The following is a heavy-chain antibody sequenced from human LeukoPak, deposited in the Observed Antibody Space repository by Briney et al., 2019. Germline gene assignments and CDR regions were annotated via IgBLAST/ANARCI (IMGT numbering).Heavy chain of an antibody. J-gene: IGHJ4*02. D-gene: IGHD6-13*01. Sequence: AGGSLRLSCAASGFTFSSYGMPWVRQAPGKGLEWVAVISYDGSNKYYADSVKGRFTISRDNSNNTRYLQMNSLRPEDTAVYYCAKDPGDSIAAAGPPDYWGQGTLVTVS. V-gene: IGHV3-30*18. CDR2: ISYDGSNK. CDR1: GFTFSSYG. CDR3: AKDPGDSIAAAGPPDY.